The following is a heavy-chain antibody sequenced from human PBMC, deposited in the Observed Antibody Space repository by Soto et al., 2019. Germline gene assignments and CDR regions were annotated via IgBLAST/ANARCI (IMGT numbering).Heavy chain of an antibody. CDR1: GYTFTSYG. Sequence: QVQLVQSGAEVKKPGSSVKVSCKASGYTFTSYGISWVRQAPGQGLEWMGWISAYNGNTNYAQKLQGRVTMTTDTPTSTAYQELRSLRYADTGGYYCARDRRDMGYSSGWYGYYYYGMDVWGQGTTVNVSS. CDR2: ISAYNGNT. J-gene: IGHJ6*02. V-gene: IGHV1-18*04. D-gene: IGHD6-19*01. CDR3: ARDRRDMGYSSGWYGYYYYGMDV.